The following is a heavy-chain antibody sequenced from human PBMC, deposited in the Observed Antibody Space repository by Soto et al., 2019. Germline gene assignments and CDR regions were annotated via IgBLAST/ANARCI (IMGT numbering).Heavy chain of an antibody. CDR2: IIPIFGTA. Sequence: WASVKVSCKASGGTFSSYAISWVRQAPGQGLEWMGGIIPIFGTANYAQKFQGRVTITADESTSTAYMELSSLRSEDTAVYYCAREHSYGSCGMDVWGQGTTVTVSS. J-gene: IGHJ6*02. CDR3: AREHSYGSCGMDV. D-gene: IGHD5-18*01. CDR1: GGTFSSYA. V-gene: IGHV1-69*13.